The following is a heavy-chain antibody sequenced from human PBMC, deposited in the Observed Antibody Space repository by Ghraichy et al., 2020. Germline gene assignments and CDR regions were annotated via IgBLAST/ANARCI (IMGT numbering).Heavy chain of an antibody. Sequence: GGSLRLSCAASGFTFDDYAMHWVRQAPGKGLEWVSGISWNSGSIGYADSVKGRFTISRDNAKNSLYLQMNSLRAEDTVLYYCAKDMSAAIGEGYYYGMDVWGQGTTVTVSS. J-gene: IGHJ6*02. D-gene: IGHD2-2*02. CDR1: GFTFDDYA. V-gene: IGHV3-9*01. CDR2: ISWNSGSI. CDR3: AKDMSAAIGEGYYYGMDV.